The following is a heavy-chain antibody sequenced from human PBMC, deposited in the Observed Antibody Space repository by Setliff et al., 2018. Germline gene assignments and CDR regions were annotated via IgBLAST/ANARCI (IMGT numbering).Heavy chain of an antibody. CDR3: ARSLGSGSYYNSRPFYSDY. CDR1: GGSISSYY. D-gene: IGHD3-10*01. J-gene: IGHJ4*02. CDR2: VYYTGDT. V-gene: IGHV4-59*08. Sequence: SETLSLTCTVSGGSISSYYWSWIRQPPGKELEWMAYVYYTGDTYYNPSLKSRVTTSVDTSKNQFSLKLSSVTAADTAVYFCARSLGSGSYYNSRPFYSDYWGQGTLVTVSS.